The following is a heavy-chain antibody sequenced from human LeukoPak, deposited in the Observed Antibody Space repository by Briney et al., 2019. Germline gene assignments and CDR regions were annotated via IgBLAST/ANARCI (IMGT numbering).Heavy chain of an antibody. CDR1: QFIFSTYA. CDR3: AKEEGLIVVVPAAMDY. Sequence: GGSLRLSCAASQFIFSTYAMSWVRQPPGKGLEWVSGITSSGGSTYYADSVRGRFTISRDNSKNTLSLQMNSLRVEDTAVYYCAKEEGLIVVVPAAMDYWGQGTLVTVSS. CDR2: ITSSGGST. V-gene: IGHV3-23*01. D-gene: IGHD2-2*01. J-gene: IGHJ4*02.